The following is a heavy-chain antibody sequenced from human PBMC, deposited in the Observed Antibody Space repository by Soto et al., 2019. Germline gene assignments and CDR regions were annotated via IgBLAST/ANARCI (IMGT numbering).Heavy chain of an antibody. V-gene: IGHV1-24*01. CDR1: GYTLTELS. CDR3: ATDSAVVESTYFDY. CDR2: FDPEDGGT. Sequence: GASVKVSCKVSGYTLTELSMHWVRQAPGKGLEWMGGFDPEDGGTIYAQKFQGRVTMTEDTSTDTAYMELSSLRSEDTAVYYCATDSAVVESTYFDYWGQGTLVTVSS. D-gene: IGHD2-15*01. J-gene: IGHJ4*02.